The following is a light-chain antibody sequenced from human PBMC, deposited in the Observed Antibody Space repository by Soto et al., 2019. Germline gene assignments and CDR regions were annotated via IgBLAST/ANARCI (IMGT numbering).Light chain of an antibody. CDR1: QGIRND. J-gene: IGKJ5*01. CDR2: DAA. Sequence: PQTETPSSLSASVGDRVTLTCRASQGIRNDLGGYRRKPGKAPKRLIYDAASLKIGDPSRCSGNGSGTEFTLTICSMQPDDFETYYCQLYNTYSTFSQGRILEVK. CDR3: QLYNTYST. V-gene: IGKV1-17*01.